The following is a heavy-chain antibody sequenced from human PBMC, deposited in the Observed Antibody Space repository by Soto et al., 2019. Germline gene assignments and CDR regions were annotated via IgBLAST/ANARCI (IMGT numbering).Heavy chain of an antibody. V-gene: IGHV1-18*01. CDR3: ARGASGYYDFWSGCYHY. J-gene: IGHJ4*02. D-gene: IGHD3-3*01. CDR1: GYTFTSYG. CDR2: IIANNGNT. Sequence: ASVKVSCKASGYTFTSYGISWVRQAPGQGLEWMGWIIANNGNTNYAQKLQGRVTITADKSTSTAYMELSSLRSEDTAVYYCARGASGYYDFWSGCYHYWGQGTLVTVSS.